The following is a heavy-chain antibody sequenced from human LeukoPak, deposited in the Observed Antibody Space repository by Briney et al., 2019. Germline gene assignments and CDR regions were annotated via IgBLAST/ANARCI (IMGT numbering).Heavy chain of an antibody. CDR3: ARDQWRLFDY. CDR1: GFTFSNYW. D-gene: IGHD2-21*02. CDR2: IKEDGSDT. J-gene: IGHJ4*02. Sequence: GGSLRLSCAASGFTFSNYWMSWVRQAPGKGLEWVANIKEDGSDTYFLDSVRGRFTISRDNAKNLLFLHMNSLRGEDTAVYYCARDQWRLFDYWGQETLVTVSS. V-gene: IGHV3-7*04.